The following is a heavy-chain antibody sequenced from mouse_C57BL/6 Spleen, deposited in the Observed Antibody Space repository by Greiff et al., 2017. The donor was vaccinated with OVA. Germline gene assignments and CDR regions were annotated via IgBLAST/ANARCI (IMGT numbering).Heavy chain of an antibody. CDR3: ARGIIITTGVASDY. D-gene: IGHD1-1*01. CDR2: INPYNGGT. V-gene: IGHV1-19*01. CDR1: GYTFTDYY. Sequence: EVQLQQSGPVLVKPGASVKMSCKASGYTFTDYYMNWVKQSHGKSLEWIGVINPYNGGTSYNQKFKGKATLTVDKSSSTAYMELNSLTSEDSAVYYCARGIIITTGVASDYWGQGTTLTVSS. J-gene: IGHJ2*01.